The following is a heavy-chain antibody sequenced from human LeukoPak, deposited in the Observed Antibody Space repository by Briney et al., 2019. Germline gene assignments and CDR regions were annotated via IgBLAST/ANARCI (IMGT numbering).Heavy chain of an antibody. V-gene: IGHV1-2*02. CDR2: INPNSGGT. CDR3: ARDFAAAAGKYNWFDP. CDR1: GYTFTSYG. J-gene: IGHJ5*02. D-gene: IGHD6-13*01. Sequence: ASVKVSCKASGYTFTSYGISWVRQAPGQGLEWMGWINPNSGGTNYAQKFQGRVTMTRDTSISTAYMELSRLRSDDTAVYYCARDFAAAAGKYNWFDPWGQGTLVTVSS.